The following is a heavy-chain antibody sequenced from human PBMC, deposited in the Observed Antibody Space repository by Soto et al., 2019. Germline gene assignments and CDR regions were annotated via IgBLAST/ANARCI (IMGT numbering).Heavy chain of an antibody. D-gene: IGHD4-4*01. V-gene: IGHV1-2*04. CDR1: GGTFSSYA. Sequence: GASVKVSCKASGGTFSSYAISWVRQAPGQGLEWMGGINPNRGGTNYAQKFQGWVTMTRDTSISTAYMELSRLRSDDTAVYYCARGGRNYGNRNWFDPWGQGTLVTVS. CDR3: ARGGRNYGNRNWFDP. CDR2: INPNRGGT. J-gene: IGHJ5*02.